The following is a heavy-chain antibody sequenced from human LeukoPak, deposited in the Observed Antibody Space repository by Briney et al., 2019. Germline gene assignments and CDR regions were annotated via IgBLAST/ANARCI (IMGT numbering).Heavy chain of an antibody. V-gene: IGHV3-30-3*01. J-gene: IGHJ4*02. D-gene: IGHD6-19*01. CDR1: GFTFSSYA. Sequence: GGSLRLSCAASGFTFSSYAMHWVRQAPGKGLEWVAVISYDGSIKYYADSVKGRFTISRDNSKNTLYLRMNSLRAEDTAVYYCARVNEYSSGWSFDYWGQGTLVTVS. CDR2: ISYDGSIK. CDR3: ARVNEYSSGWSFDY.